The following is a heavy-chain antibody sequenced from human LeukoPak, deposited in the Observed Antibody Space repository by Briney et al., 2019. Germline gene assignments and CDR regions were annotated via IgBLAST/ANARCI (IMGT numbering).Heavy chain of an antibody. J-gene: IGHJ4*02. D-gene: IGHD2-2*01. V-gene: IGHV3-23*01. CDR2: ISGSGDTT. Sequence: PGGSLRLSCAASGFTFRSYAMSWFRQAPGKGLEWVSAISGSGDTTYYADSVKGRFTTSRDNSKNTLYLQMNSLRPEDTAVYYCAKVGARGCSSSTCFIYWGQGTLVTVSS. CDR1: GFTFRSYA. CDR3: AKVGARGCSSSTCFIY.